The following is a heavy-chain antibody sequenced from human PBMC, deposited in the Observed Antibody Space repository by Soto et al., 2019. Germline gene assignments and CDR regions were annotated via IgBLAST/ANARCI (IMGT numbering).Heavy chain of an antibody. CDR3: AKTPHYDFWSGYQIVY. Sequence: PGGSLSLSCAPSGITFSSYAMSSVRQAPGKGLEWVSAISGSGGSTYYADSVKGRFTISRDNSKTTLYLQMNSLRAEDTAVYYCAKTPHYDFWSGYQIVYWGQGTLVTVSS. CDR2: ISGSGGST. V-gene: IGHV3-23*01. J-gene: IGHJ4*02. D-gene: IGHD3-3*01. CDR1: GITFSSYA.